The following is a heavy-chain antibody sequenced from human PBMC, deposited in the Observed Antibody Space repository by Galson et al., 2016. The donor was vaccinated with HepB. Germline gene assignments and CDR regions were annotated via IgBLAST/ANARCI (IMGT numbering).Heavy chain of an antibody. Sequence: SLRLSCAASGFSFSDFDMHWVRQAPDKGLEWVAVISHDGTNKYYGDSVKGRFIISRDNSKNTLSLQMNSLRAEDTAVYYCAKGSASSFVVVVGATTYSVDVWGQGTTV. D-gene: IGHD2-15*01. V-gene: IGHV3-30*18. CDR3: AKGSASSFVVVVGATTYSVDV. CDR2: ISHDGTNK. CDR1: GFSFSDFD. J-gene: IGHJ6*02.